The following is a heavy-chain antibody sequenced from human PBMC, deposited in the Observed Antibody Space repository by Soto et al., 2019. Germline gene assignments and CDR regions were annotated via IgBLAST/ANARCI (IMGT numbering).Heavy chain of an antibody. CDR3: AKGVSVLMVYAMS. Sequence: EVQLLESGGGLVQPGGSLRLSCAASGFTFSSYAMSWVRQAPGKGLEWVSAISGSGGSTYYADSVKGRFTISRDNSKNTLYLQMNSLRGEDTAVYYCAKGVSVLMVYAMSWGQGTLVTVSS. J-gene: IGHJ5*02. V-gene: IGHV3-23*01. CDR2: ISGSGGST. CDR1: GFTFSSYA. D-gene: IGHD2-8*01.